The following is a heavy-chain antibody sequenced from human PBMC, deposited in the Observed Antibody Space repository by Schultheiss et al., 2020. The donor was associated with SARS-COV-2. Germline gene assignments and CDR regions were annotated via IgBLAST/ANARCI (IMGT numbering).Heavy chain of an antibody. CDR1: GFTFSNAW. D-gene: IGHD2-15*01. Sequence: GESLKISCAASGFTFSNAWMSWVRQAPGKGLEWVSAISGSGGSTYYADSVKGRFTISRDNSKNTLYLQMNSLRAEDTAVYYCARDAYCSGGSCYEHIDYWGQGTLVTVSS. J-gene: IGHJ4*02. CDR3: ARDAYCSGGSCYEHIDY. V-gene: IGHV3-23*01. CDR2: ISGSGGST.